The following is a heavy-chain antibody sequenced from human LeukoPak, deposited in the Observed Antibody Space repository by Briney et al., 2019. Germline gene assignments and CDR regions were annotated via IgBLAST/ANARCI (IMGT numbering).Heavy chain of an antibody. CDR1: GGSISSFY. J-gene: IGHJ4*02. V-gene: IGHV4-59*01. CDR2: IYYSGST. Sequence: SETLSLTCTVSGGSISSFYWSWIRQPPGKGLEWIGYIYYSGSTDYNPSLKSRVTISTDTSKNQVSLKLSSVTAADTAVYYCARMYSSGYSDFHYWGQGTLVTVSS. D-gene: IGHD3-22*01. CDR3: ARMYSSGYSDFHY.